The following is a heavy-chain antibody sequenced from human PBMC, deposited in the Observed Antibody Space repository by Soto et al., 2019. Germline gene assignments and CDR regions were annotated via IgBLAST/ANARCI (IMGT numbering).Heavy chain of an antibody. D-gene: IGHD4-17*01. Sequence: GGSLRLSCAASGFTFSSYGMHWVRQAPGKGLEWVAVISYDGSNKYYADSVKGRFTISRDNSKNTLYLQMNSLRAEDTAVYYCAKDPVRYGDYGGYFDYLGQGTLVTVSS. CDR2: ISYDGSNK. CDR3: AKDPVRYGDYGGYFDY. J-gene: IGHJ4*02. CDR1: GFTFSSYG. V-gene: IGHV3-30*18.